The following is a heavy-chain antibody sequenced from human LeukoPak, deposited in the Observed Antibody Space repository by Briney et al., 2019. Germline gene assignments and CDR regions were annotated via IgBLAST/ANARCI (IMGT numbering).Heavy chain of an antibody. CDR2: IYYTRTT. V-gene: IGHV4-39*07. CDR3: ARGYNVLTGYYYFDY. J-gene: IGHJ4*02. Sequence: PSETLSLTCTVSGGSISSGSYFWDWIRQPPGKGLEWIGSIYYTRTTYCNPSLKSRVTISVDTSKNQFSLKLSSVTATDTAIYYCARGYNVLTGYYYFDYWGQGTLVTVSS. CDR1: GGSISSGSYF. D-gene: IGHD3-9*01.